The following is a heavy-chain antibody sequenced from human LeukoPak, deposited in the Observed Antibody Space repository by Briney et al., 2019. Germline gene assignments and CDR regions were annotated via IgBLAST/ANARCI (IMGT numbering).Heavy chain of an antibody. V-gene: IGHV3-21*04. J-gene: IGHJ6*02. CDR3: AKGRNSRSWSGDGMDV. D-gene: IGHD1-26*01. CDR2: ISSSSSYI. CDR1: GFTFSSYS. Sequence: GGSLRLSCAASGFTFSSYSMNWVRQAPGKGLEWVSSISSSSSYIYYADSVKGRFTISRDNAKNSLYLQMNSLRPEDTAFYYCAKGRNSRSWSGDGMDVWGQGTTVTVSS.